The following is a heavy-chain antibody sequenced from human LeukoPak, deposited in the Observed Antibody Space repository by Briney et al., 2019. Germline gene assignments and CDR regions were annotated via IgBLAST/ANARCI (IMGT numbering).Heavy chain of an antibody. CDR2: ISYDGSNK. CDR3: AKDGYSYYFDY. V-gene: IGHV3-30*18. J-gene: IGHJ4*02. D-gene: IGHD5-24*01. Sequence: PGRSLRLSCAASGFTFSSYGMHWVRQAPGKGLEWVAVISYDGSNKYYADSVKGRFTISRDNSKNTLYLQMNSLRAEDTAVYYCAKDGYSYYFDYWGQGTPVTVSS. CDR1: GFTFSSYG.